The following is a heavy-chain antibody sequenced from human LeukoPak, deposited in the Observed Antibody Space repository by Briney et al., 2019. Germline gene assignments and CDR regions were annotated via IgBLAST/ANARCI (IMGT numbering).Heavy chain of an antibody. CDR3: AKRRSPMVRGVNVDY. D-gene: IGHD3-10*01. J-gene: IGHJ4*02. CDR1: GFTFTNYA. Sequence: GGSLRLSCAASGFTFTNYAMTWVRQAPGKGLEWVSSISASGVMTYYADSVKGRFTVSRDNSKNTLYLQMNSLRAEDTAVYYCAKRRSPMVRGVNVDYWGQGTLVTVSS. CDR2: ISASGVMT. V-gene: IGHV3-23*01.